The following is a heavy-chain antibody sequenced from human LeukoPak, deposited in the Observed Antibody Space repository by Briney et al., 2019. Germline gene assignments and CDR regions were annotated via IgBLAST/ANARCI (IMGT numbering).Heavy chain of an antibody. D-gene: IGHD2-15*01. CDR2: FDPEDGET. J-gene: IGHJ5*02. CDR3: ARDRIHCSGGSCYSGELDP. V-gene: IGHV1-24*01. CDR1: GYTLTELS. Sequence: ASVKVSCKVSGYTLTELSMHWVRQAPGKGLEWMGGFDPEDGETIYAQKFQGRVTMTEDTSTDTAYMELSSLRSEDTAVYYCARDRIHCSGGSCYSGELDPWGQGTLVTVSS.